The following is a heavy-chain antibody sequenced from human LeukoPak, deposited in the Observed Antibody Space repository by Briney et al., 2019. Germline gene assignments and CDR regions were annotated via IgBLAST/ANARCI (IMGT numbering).Heavy chain of an antibody. J-gene: IGHJ4*02. V-gene: IGHV3-21*01. CDR3: ARVGYCSSTSCRRTGGVDY. D-gene: IGHD2-2*01. Sequence: PGGSLRLSCAASGFTFSSYAMSWVRQAPGKGLEWVSSISSSSSYIYYADSVKGRFTISRDNAKNSLYLQMNSLRAEDTAVYYCARVGYCSSTSCRRTGGVDYWGQGTLVTVSS. CDR1: GFTFSSYA. CDR2: ISSSSSYI.